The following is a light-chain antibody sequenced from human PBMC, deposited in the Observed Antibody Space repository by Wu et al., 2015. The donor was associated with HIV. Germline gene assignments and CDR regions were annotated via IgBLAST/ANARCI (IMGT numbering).Light chain of an antibody. CDR1: QGIMNS. CDR2: DAS. CDR3: QHYDLPLNT. V-gene: IGKV1-33*01. Sequence: VGDXVTITCQASQGIMNSFKLVVQPENHEKAPKLLIFDASNLHEGSHQGSVKWIWDRFTFTISSLQPEDFATYYCQHYDLPLNTFGQGTKLEIK. J-gene: IGKJ2*01.